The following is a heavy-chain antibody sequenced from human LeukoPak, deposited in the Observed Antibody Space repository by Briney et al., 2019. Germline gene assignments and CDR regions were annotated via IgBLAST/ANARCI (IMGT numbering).Heavy chain of an antibody. J-gene: IGHJ4*02. V-gene: IGHV5-51*01. Sequence: GESLKISCKGSGYSFTSYWIGWVRQMPGKGLEWMGIIYPDDSATTYSPSFQGQVTISADKSISTAFLQWGSLGASDTAVYYCARVTDRGSWYVAYWGQGTLVTVSS. CDR1: GYSFTSYW. D-gene: IGHD6-13*01. CDR3: ARVTDRGSWYVAY. CDR2: IYPDDSAT.